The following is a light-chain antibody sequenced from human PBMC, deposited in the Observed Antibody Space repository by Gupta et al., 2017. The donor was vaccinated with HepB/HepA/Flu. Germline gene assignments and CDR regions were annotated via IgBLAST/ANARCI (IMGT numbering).Light chain of an antibody. CDR2: WAS. CDR3: QQDDSTPST. Sequence: DMVMTQSPDSLAVSLGERATINCKSSQSVLYSSNNKNYLAWYQQKPGQPPKLLIYWASTRESGVPDRFSGSGSGTDFTLTISSLQAEDVAVYYCQQDDSTPSTFGQGTKVEIK. V-gene: IGKV4-1*01. CDR1: QSVLYSSNNKNY. J-gene: IGKJ2*01.